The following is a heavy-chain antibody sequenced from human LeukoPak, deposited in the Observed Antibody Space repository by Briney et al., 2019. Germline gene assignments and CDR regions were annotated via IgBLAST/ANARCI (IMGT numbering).Heavy chain of an antibody. J-gene: IGHJ4*02. V-gene: IGHV4-4*07. CDR3: ARVEYSGSYSDY. CDR1: GGSISSYY. D-gene: IGHD1-26*01. CDR2: IYTSGST. Sequence: PSETLSLTCTVSGGSISSYYWSWIRQPAGKGLEWIGRIYTSGSTNYNTPLKSRGTMSVDTSKNQFSLKLSSVTAADTAVYYCARVEYSGSYSDYWGQGTLVTVSS.